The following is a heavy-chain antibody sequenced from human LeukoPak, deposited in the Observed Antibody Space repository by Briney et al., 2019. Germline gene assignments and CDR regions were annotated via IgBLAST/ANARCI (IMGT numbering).Heavy chain of an antibody. D-gene: IGHD6-13*01. V-gene: IGHV1-8*01. Sequence: GASVKVSCKASGYTFTSYDINWVRQATGQGLEWMGWMNPNSGNTGYAQKFQGRVTMTRNTSISTAYMELSSLRSEDTAVYYCAIGSWYHVYYYYYYMDVWGKGTTVTISS. CDR2: MNPNSGNT. J-gene: IGHJ6*03. CDR3: AIGSWYHVYYYYYYMDV. CDR1: GYTFTSYD.